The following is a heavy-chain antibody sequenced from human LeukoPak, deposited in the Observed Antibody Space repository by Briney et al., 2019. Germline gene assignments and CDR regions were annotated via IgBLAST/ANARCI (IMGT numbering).Heavy chain of an antibody. CDR3: ARDTAPFIVVVPAAEKGGGY. CDR2: INPNSGGT. CDR1: GYTFTSYG. V-gene: IGHV1-2*02. D-gene: IGHD2-2*01. Sequence: ASVKVSCKASGYTFTSYGISWVRQAPGQGLEWMGWINPNSGGTNYAQKFQGRVTMTRDTSISTAYMELSRLRSDDTAVYYCARDTAPFIVVVPAAEKGGGYWGQGTLVTVSS. J-gene: IGHJ4*02.